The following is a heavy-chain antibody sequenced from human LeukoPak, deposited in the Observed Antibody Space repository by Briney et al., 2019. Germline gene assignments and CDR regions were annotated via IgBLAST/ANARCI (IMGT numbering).Heavy chain of an antibody. Sequence: SSETLSLTCTVSGGSITGHYWSWIRQPPGKGLEWVGYIHYTGSTNYNPSLNSRITMSVDTPNNQFSLRLTSVTATDTAVYYRARLHALGAEEFDPWGQGALVTVSS. CDR2: IHYTGST. V-gene: IGHV4-59*11. D-gene: IGHD3-16*01. J-gene: IGHJ5*02. CDR1: GGSITGHY. CDR3: ARLHALGAEEFDP.